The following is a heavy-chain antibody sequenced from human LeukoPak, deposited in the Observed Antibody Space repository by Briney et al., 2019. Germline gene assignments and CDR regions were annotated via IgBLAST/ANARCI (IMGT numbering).Heavy chain of an antibody. CDR1: GGSISSSSYY. Sequence: SETLSLTCTVSGGSISSSSYYWGWIRQPPGKGLEWIGSIYYSGGTYYNPSLKSRVTISVDTSKNQFSLKLSSVTAADTAVYYCARLPGIAAAGPPFDPWGQGTLVTVSS. V-gene: IGHV4-39*01. CDR2: IYYSGGT. CDR3: ARLPGIAAAGPPFDP. J-gene: IGHJ5*02. D-gene: IGHD6-13*01.